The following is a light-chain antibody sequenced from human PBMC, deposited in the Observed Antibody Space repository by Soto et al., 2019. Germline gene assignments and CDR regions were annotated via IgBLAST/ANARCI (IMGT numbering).Light chain of an antibody. Sequence: EIVLTQSPGTLSLSPGERATLSCRASQSVSSSYVAWYQQKPGQTPRLLFYGASSRATGIPDRFSGSGSGTDFTLTISRLEPDDFAVYYCQQYGSSPFTFGPGTKVDIK. CDR3: QQYGSSPFT. J-gene: IGKJ3*01. CDR2: GAS. CDR1: QSVSSSY. V-gene: IGKV3-20*01.